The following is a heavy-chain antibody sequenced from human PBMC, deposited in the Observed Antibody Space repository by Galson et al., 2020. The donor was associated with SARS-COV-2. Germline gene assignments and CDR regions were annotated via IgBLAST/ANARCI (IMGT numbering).Heavy chain of an antibody. D-gene: IGHD2-15*01. CDR2: IWYDGSNK. V-gene: IGHV3-33*06. J-gene: IGHJ4*02. CDR3: AKVAGSYCSGGSCYSGYFDY. Sequence: QLGESLKISCAASGFTFSSYGMHWVRQAPGKGLEWVAVIWYDGSNKYYADSVKGRFTISRDNSKNTLYLQMNSLRAEDTAVYYCAKVAGSYCSGGSCYSGYFDYWGQGTLVTVSS. CDR1: GFTFSSYG.